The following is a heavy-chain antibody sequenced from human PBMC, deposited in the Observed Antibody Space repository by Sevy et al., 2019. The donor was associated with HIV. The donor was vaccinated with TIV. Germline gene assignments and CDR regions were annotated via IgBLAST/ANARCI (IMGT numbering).Heavy chain of an antibody. CDR3: AKEPVMVVDYYSMDV. D-gene: IGHD2-8*02. CDR1: GFTFSSYG. J-gene: IGHJ6*02. V-gene: IGHV3-30*02. CDR2: IRYDGSNK. Sequence: GGSLRLSCAASGFTFSSYGMHWVRQAPGKGLEWVAFIRYDGSNKYYADSVKGRFTISRDNSKNTLYLQMNSLRPEDTAVYYCAKEPVMVVDYYSMDVWGQGTTVTVSS.